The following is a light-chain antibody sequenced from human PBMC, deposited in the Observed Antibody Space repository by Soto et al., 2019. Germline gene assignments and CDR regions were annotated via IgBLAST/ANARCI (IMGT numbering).Light chain of an antibody. J-gene: IGKJ1*01. Sequence: PGERATLSCRASQIVSSNYLAWYQQRPGQSPRLLIYGASTRASGIPDRFSGSGSGTDFTLTISRLEPEDFAVYYCQQYGSLSWTFGQGTKV. V-gene: IGKV3-20*01. CDR1: QIVSSNY. CDR3: QQYGSLSWT. CDR2: GAS.